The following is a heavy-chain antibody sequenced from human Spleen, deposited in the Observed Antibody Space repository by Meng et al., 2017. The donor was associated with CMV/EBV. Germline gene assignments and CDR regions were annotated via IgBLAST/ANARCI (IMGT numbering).Heavy chain of an antibody. V-gene: IGHV4-39*07. Sequence: SGGSISSRSHYWGWIRQSPGKGLEWIGSIYYSGSTYYNSSLKSRVTISVDTSKNQFSLKLSSVTAADTAVYYCASGFLKGSYPSFDPWGQGTLVTVSS. CDR2: IYYSGST. D-gene: IGHD3-10*01. CDR3: ASGFLKGSYPSFDP. CDR1: GGSISSRSHY. J-gene: IGHJ5*02.